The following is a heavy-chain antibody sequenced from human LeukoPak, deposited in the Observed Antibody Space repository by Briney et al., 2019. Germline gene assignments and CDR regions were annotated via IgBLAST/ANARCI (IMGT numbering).Heavy chain of an antibody. J-gene: IGHJ4*02. Sequence: GGSLRLSCAASGFTFSGYGIHWVRQAPGKGLEWVAVIWHDGSAEFYVDSVKGRFRISRDDSKNTVYLQMNSLTAEDTARYYCAKDTTGGWSAYFDSWGQGTLVTVSS. CDR2: IWHDGSAE. CDR1: GFTFSGYG. CDR3: AKDTTGGWSAYFDS. D-gene: IGHD6-19*01. V-gene: IGHV3-33*06.